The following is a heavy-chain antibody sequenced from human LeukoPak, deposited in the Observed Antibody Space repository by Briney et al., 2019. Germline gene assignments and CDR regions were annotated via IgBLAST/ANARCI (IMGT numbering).Heavy chain of an antibody. CDR1: GYTFTSYD. D-gene: IGHD3-10*01. CDR3: ARFTMVRGVMIPHYYGMDV. CDR2: MNPNSGNT. J-gene: IGHJ6*02. V-gene: IGHV1-8*01. Sequence: ASVKVSCKASGYTFTSYDINWVRQATGQGLEWMGWMNPNSGNTGYAQKFQGRVTMTRNTSISTAYMELSSLRSEDTAVYYCARFTMVRGVMIPHYYGMDVWGQGTTVTVSS.